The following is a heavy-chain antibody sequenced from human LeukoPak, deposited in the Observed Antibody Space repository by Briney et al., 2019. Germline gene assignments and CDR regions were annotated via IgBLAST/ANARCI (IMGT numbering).Heavy chain of an antibody. CDR1: GFTFSSYW. CDR3: ARDLTGGCSSTSCYYGPG. V-gene: IGHV3-74*01. J-gene: IGHJ4*02. D-gene: IGHD2-2*01. Sequence: PGGSLRLSCAASGFTFSSYWMHWVRQAPGKGLVWVSRINSDGSSTSYADSVKGRFTISRDNAKNSLYLQMNSLRAEDTAVYYCARDLTGGCSSTSCYYGPGWGQGTLVTVSS. CDR2: INSDGSST.